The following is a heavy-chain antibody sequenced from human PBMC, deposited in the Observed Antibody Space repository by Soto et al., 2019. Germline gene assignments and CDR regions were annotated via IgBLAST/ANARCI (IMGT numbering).Heavy chain of an antibody. Sequence: QAQVVQSGAEVWQPGSSVKLSCKASEGTFNSYAIAWVRQAPGQGLEWMGGIIPYYNTLNYAQKFQDRVTITADDSTNTVYMELSSLRSDDTAVYFCASGASRWYPYFFDSWAQGTLVTVSS. CDR3: ASGASRWYPYFFDS. D-gene: IGHD6-13*01. CDR2: IIPYYNTL. J-gene: IGHJ4*02. CDR1: EGTFNSYA. V-gene: IGHV1-69*01.